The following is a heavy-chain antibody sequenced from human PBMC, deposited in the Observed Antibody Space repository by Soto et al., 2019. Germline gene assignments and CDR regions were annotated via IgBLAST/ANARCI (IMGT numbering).Heavy chain of an antibody. D-gene: IGHD5-12*01. CDR2: INHSGST. Sequence: SETLSLTCAVYGGSFSGYYWSWIRQPPGKGLEWIGEINHSGSTNYNPSLKSRVTISVDTSKNQFSLKLSSVTAGDTAVYYCARGGHSGYDYRNYYYGMDVWGQGTTVTVSS. J-gene: IGHJ6*02. CDR3: ARGGHSGYDYRNYYYGMDV. CDR1: GGSFSGYY. V-gene: IGHV4-34*01.